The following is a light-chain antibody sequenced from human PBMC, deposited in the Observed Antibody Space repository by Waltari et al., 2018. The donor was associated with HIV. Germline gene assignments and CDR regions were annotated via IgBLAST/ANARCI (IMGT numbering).Light chain of an antibody. CDR3: QVWVDSRDVAVI. CDR1: NIGGNL. Sequence: SYALTQPPSVSVAPGKTARITCGGDNIGGNLVHWYQQKPGQAPVLVICDDSDRPSGIPERFSGSNSGNTATLTISRVEGGDEADYYCQVWVDSRDVAVIFGGGTKLTVL. V-gene: IGLV3-21*04. CDR2: DDS. J-gene: IGLJ2*01.